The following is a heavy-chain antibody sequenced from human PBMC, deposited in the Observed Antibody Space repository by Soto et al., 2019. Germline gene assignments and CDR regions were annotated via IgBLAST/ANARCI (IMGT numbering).Heavy chain of an antibody. Sequence: QVQLQESGPGLVKPSETLSLTCTVSSGSISSYSWTWIRQPPGKGLEWIGYIYYSGSTNYNPSLKRRVSISVDTSKNQFSLKLSSVTAADTAVYYCARHSSSWDSWFDPWGQGTLVTVSS. J-gene: IGHJ5*02. CDR2: IYYSGST. CDR3: ARHSSSWDSWFDP. V-gene: IGHV4-59*08. D-gene: IGHD6-13*01. CDR1: SGSISSYS.